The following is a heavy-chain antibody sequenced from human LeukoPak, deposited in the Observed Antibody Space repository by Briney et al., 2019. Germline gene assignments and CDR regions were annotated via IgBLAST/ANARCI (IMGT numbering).Heavy chain of an antibody. Sequence: SETLSLTCTVSGASISSYYWSWIRQPPGKGLEWIGYIFYSGSTLYNPSLQSRVTISVDTSKNQISLKLTSVTAADTAAYYCASGPYPAAGTDHQFDYWGQGTLVTVSS. V-gene: IGHV4-59*01. D-gene: IGHD6-13*01. CDR1: GASISSYY. CDR2: IFYSGST. CDR3: ASGPYPAAGTDHQFDY. J-gene: IGHJ4*02.